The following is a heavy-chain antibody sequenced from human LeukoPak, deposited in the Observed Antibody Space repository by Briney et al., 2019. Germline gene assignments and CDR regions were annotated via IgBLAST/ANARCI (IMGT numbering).Heavy chain of an antibody. V-gene: IGHV4-4*09. CDR1: GGSISSYY. Sequence: SETLSLTCTVSGGSISSYYWNCIRQPPGKGLEWSGYIYTSESTNYTPALKSRVTISVDTSKKQFSLNLSSVTAADTAVYYCAGGNYYYYYIDVWGKGTTVTVSS. CDR3: AGGNYYYYYIDV. J-gene: IGHJ6*03. CDR2: IYTSEST. D-gene: IGHD3-3*01.